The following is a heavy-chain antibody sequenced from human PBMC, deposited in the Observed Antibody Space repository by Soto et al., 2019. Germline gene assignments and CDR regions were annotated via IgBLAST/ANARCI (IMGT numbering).Heavy chain of an antibody. CDR2: IFYSGST. D-gene: IGHD3-22*01. CDR1: GTSVNSYY. V-gene: IGHV4-59*02. J-gene: IGHJ6*02. CDR3: ARDRYYDNSGRYYYYYGMDV. Sequence: SETLSLTCTVSGTSVNSYYWSWIRQAPGKGLEWIGYIFYSGSTNYNPSLKSRVTVSVDTSKNQFSLKLSSVTAADTAVYYCARDRYYDNSGRYYYYYGMDVWGQGTTVTVSS.